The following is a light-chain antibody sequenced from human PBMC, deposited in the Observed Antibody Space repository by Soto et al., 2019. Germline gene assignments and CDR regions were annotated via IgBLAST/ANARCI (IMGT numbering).Light chain of an antibody. CDR1: ERVTNTR. CDR2: AIS. CDR3: QRYGTSRGT. J-gene: IGKJ2*01. V-gene: IGKV3-20*01. Sequence: IVLTQSPVTLSLSPGERATLACRASERVTNTRLAWYQQKGGQAPRLLIYAISTRARGIPDRFSGSGSGTDFTLTISRLEPEDFGVYYCQRYGTSRGTFGQGTKLEIK.